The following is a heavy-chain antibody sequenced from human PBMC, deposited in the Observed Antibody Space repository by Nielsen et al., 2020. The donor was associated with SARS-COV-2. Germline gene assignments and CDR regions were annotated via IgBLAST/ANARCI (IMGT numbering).Heavy chain of an antibody. D-gene: IGHD1-26*01. Sequence: GGSLRLSCAASGFTFSSYAMHWVRQAPGKGLEWVAVISYDGSNKYYADSVKGRFTISRDNSKNTLYLQMNSLRAEDTAVYYCARVSGSSRSGIDYWGQGTLVTVSS. J-gene: IGHJ4*02. CDR1: GFTFSSYA. CDR2: ISYDGSNK. V-gene: IGHV3-30*04. CDR3: ARVSGSSRSGIDY.